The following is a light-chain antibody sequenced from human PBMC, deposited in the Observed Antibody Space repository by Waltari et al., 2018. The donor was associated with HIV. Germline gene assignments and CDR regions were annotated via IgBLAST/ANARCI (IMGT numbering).Light chain of an antibody. V-gene: IGLV8-61*01. Sequence: QTVVTQEPSFSVSPGGAVTLTCGLSSGSVSTTYYPSWYQHTPGQAPRTLTDNTNTRSSGVPDRFSGSIRVNKAALNITGAQADDECDYYCVLYMGSGISVFGGGTKLTVL. CDR3: VLYMGSGISV. CDR1: SGSVSTTYY. J-gene: IGLJ2*01. CDR2: NTN.